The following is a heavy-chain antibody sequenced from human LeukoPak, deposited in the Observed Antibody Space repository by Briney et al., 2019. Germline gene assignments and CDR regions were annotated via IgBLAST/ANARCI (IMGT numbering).Heavy chain of an antibody. V-gene: IGHV3-43D*03. CDR2: ISWDGGST. CDR3: AKESVAGTYYYYGMDV. Sequence: AGGSLRLSCAASGFTFDDYAMHWVRQAPGKGLEWVSLISWDGGSTYYADSVKGRFTISRDNSKNSLYLQMNSLRAEDTALYYCAKESVAGTYYYYGMDVWGQGTTVTVSS. J-gene: IGHJ6*02. D-gene: IGHD6-19*01. CDR1: GFTFDDYA.